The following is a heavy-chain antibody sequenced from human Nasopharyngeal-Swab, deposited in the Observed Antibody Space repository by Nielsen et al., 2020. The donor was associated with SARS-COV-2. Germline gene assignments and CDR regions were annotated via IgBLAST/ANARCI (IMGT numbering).Heavy chain of an antibody. J-gene: IGHJ4*02. V-gene: IGHV3-33*08. Sequence: GGSLRLSCAASGFTFSDYYMSWIRQAPGKGLEWVAVIWYDGSNKYYADSVKGRFTISRDNSKNTLYLQMNSLRAEDTAVYYCARAHSSGWDLWGQGTLVTVSS. CDR3: ARAHSSGWDL. CDR2: IWYDGSNK. D-gene: IGHD6-19*01. CDR1: GFTFSDYY.